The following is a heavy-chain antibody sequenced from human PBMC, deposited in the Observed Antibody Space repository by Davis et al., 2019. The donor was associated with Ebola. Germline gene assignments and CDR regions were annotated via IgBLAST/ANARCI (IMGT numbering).Heavy chain of an antibody. CDR1: GFTFSSYG. Sequence: GESLKISCAASGFTFSSYGMHWVRQAPGKGLEWVAVISYDGSNKYYADSVKGRFTISRDNSKNTLYLQMNSLRAEDTAVYYCAKGLTKDMGSSGSYPDAFDIWGQGTMVTVSS. J-gene: IGHJ3*02. CDR3: AKGLTKDMGSSGSYPDAFDI. V-gene: IGHV3-30*18. CDR2: ISYDGSNK. D-gene: IGHD1-26*01.